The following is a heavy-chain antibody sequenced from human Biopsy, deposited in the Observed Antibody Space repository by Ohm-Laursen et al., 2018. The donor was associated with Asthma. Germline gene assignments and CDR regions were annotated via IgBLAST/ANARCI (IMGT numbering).Heavy chain of an antibody. D-gene: IGHD1-26*01. J-gene: IGHJ4*02. CDR2: IIPIFGIA. CDR3: ARGGSYSSRRYYLDY. CDR1: GGTFSSYA. V-gene: IGHV1-69*10. Sequence: ASVKVSCKASGGTFSSYAISWVRQAPGQGLEWMGGIIPIFGIANYAQKFQGRVTITADKSTSTAYMELSSLRSEDTAVYYCARGGSYSSRRYYLDYWGQGTLVTVSS.